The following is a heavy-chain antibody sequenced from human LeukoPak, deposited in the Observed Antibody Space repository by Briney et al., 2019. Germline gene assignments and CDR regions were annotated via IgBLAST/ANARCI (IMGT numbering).Heavy chain of an antibody. D-gene: IGHD5-24*01. CDR3: ASLEMATGLDAFDI. Sequence: ASVKVSCKASGYTFTGYYMHWVRQAPEQGLEWMGWINPNSGGTNYAQKFQGRVTMTRDTSISTAYMELSRLRSDDTAVYYCASLEMATGLDAFDIWGQGTMVTVSS. V-gene: IGHV1-2*02. CDR2: INPNSGGT. J-gene: IGHJ3*02. CDR1: GYTFTGYY.